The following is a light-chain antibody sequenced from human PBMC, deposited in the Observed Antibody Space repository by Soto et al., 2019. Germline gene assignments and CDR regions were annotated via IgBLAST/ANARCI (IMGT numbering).Light chain of an antibody. CDR1: QGISNF. CDR3: QQHNSSALT. J-gene: IGKJ4*01. CDR2: AAS. V-gene: IGKV1-9*01. Sequence: DIQMTQSPSSLSASLGDRVTITCRASQGISNFLDWVQHKPGNAPKLLIYAASTLQSGVPSRFSGSESGTDFTLTISSLQPEDSASYYCQQHNSSALTFGGGTKVDIK.